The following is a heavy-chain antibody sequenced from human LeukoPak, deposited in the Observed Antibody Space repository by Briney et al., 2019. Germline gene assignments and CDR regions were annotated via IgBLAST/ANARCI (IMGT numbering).Heavy chain of an antibody. Sequence: ASVKVSCKASGYTFTGYYMNWVRQAPGQGLEWMGWINSDSSFTKYAQKFQGRVTMTRDTSITTVYMDLTRLTSDDTAVYYCARNFDMKGFDPWGQGTLVTVSS. CDR1: GYTFTGYY. CDR3: ARNFDMKGFDP. V-gene: IGHV1-2*02. J-gene: IGHJ5*02. D-gene: IGHD3-9*01. CDR2: INSDSSFT.